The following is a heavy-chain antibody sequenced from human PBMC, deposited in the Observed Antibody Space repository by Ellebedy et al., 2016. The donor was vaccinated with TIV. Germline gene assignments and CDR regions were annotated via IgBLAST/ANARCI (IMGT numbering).Heavy chain of an antibody. V-gene: IGHV3-9*01. CDR2: ISWDSNYI. CDR3: AKAQYGSGSYQAIQH. Sequence: GGSLRLSCAASGFTFDDFAMHWVRQAPGKGPEWVSGISWDSNYIGYADSVKGRFTISRDNAKMSLYLQMSALRTEDTAVYYCAKAQYGSGSYQAIQHWGQGTLVTVSS. J-gene: IGHJ1*01. D-gene: IGHD3-10*01. CDR1: GFTFDDFA.